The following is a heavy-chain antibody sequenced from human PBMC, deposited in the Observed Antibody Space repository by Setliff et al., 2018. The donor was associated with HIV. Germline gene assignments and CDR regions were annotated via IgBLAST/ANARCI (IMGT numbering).Heavy chain of an antibody. CDR3: ERGVHSGGSGWYNWYFDL. J-gene: IGHJ2*01. CDR2: IIPTFDTA. D-gene: IGHD6-19*01. CDR1: GGTFSRHA. V-gene: IGHV1-69*06. Sequence: ASVKVSCKASGGTFSRHAFSWVRQAPGQGLEWMGGIIPTFDTANYAQKFQGRVTITADKSTNTVYMELDSLRSEDTAMYYCERGVHSGGSGWYNWYFDLWGRGTLVTVSS.